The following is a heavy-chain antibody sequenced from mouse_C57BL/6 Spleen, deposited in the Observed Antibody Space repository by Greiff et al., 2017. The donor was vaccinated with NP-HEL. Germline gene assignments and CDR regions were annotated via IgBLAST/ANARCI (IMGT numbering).Heavy chain of an antibody. CDR3: TTRYGSSYY. CDR1: GFNIKDDY. CDR2: IDPENGDT. D-gene: IGHD1-1*01. Sequence: VQLQQSGAELVRPGASVKLSCTASGFNIKDDYMHWVKQRPEQGLEWIGWIDPENGDTEYASKFQGKATITADTSSNTAYLQLSSLTSEDTAVYTCTTRYGSSYYWGQGTTLTVSS. V-gene: IGHV14-4*01. J-gene: IGHJ2*01.